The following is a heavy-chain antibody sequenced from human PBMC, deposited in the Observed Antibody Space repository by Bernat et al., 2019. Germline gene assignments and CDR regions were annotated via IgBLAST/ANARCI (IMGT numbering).Heavy chain of an antibody. Sequence: QVQLVESGGVVVQPGRSLRLSCAASGFTFSSYGMHWVRQAPGKGLERVAVISYDGSNRYYAESVKGRFTISRDNSKNTLYLQMNSLRAKDTAVYYCAKQFGFYDHYYYYYMDVWGKGTTVTVSS. CDR2: ISYDGSNR. J-gene: IGHJ6*03. CDR3: AKQFGFYDHYYYYYMDV. D-gene: IGHD3-10*01. V-gene: IGHV3-30*18. CDR1: GFTFSSYG.